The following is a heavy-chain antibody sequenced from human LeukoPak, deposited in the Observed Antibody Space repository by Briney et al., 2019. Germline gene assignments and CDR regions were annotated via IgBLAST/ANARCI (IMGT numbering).Heavy chain of an antibody. CDR3: ATAMLAGYSSSWYGAFDI. V-gene: IGHV1-18*01. CDR1: GYTFTSYG. J-gene: IGHJ3*02. D-gene: IGHD6-13*01. CDR2: ISAYNGNT. Sequence: ASVNVSCKASGYTFTSYGISWVRQAPGQGLEWMGWISAYNGNTNYAQKLQGRVTMTTDTSTSTAYMELRSLRSDDTAVYYCATAMLAGYSSSWYGAFDIWGQGTMVTVSS.